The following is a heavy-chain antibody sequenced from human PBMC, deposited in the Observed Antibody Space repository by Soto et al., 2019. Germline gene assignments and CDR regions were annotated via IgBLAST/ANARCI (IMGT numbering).Heavy chain of an antibody. J-gene: IGHJ5*02. D-gene: IGHD6-13*01. CDR2: SIPIDGTA. V-gene: IGHV1-69*12. Sequence: QVQLVQSGAEVKKPGSSVKVSCTASGGTFISYAISWVRQAPGQGLEWMGGSIPIDGTANYAQKFQGRVTITADEYTSPAYIALSSLRSEDTAVYNCARPSRSWDGENYWFDPWGQGTMVIVSS. CDR3: ARPSRSWDGENYWFDP. CDR1: GGTFISYA.